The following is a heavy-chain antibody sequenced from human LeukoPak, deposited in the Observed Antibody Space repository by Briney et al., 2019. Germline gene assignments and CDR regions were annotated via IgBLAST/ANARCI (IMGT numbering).Heavy chain of an antibody. CDR1: GFTFSSYE. V-gene: IGHV3-30*04. CDR3: AREVSGSYFDY. J-gene: IGHJ4*02. Sequence: GRSRRLSCAASGFTFSSYEMHWVRQAPGKGLEWVAFTLYDGSKKYFADSVKGRFTISRDNSKNTLYLQMNSLRAEDTAVYYCAREVSGSYFDYWGQGTLVTVSS. CDR2: TLYDGSKK. D-gene: IGHD1-26*01.